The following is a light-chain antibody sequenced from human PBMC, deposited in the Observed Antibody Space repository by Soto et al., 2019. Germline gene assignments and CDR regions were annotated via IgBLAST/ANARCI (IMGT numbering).Light chain of an antibody. J-gene: IGKJ1*01. Sequence: DIQMTQSPSTLSASVGDRVMITCRASQSVSDWLAWYQQKPGKAPKLLIFDASTLETGVPSRFSGSGSGTEFTLTISSLQPDDLATYFCQHDHSYPWTFGQGTKVEIK. V-gene: IGKV1-5*01. CDR3: QHDHSYPWT. CDR1: QSVSDW. CDR2: DAS.